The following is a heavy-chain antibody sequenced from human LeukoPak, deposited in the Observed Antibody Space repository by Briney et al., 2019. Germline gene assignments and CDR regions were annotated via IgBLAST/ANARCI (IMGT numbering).Heavy chain of an antibody. Sequence: GRSLRLSCAASGFTFDDYAMHWVRQAPGKGLEWVSGISWNSGSIGYADSVKGRFTISRDNAKNSLYLQMNSLRAEDTALYYCAKGGGGVRFLEWTKYYYYGMDVWGQGTTVTVSS. V-gene: IGHV3-9*01. D-gene: IGHD3-3*01. CDR2: ISWNSGSI. J-gene: IGHJ6*02. CDR3: AKGGGGVRFLEWTKYYYYGMDV. CDR1: GFTFDDYA.